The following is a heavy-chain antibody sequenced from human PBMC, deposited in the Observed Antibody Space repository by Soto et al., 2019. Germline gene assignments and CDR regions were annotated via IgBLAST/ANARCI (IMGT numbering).Heavy chain of an antibody. V-gene: IGHV1-18*01. CDR2: VSTYTGTT. Sequence: QVQLVQSGAEVKKPGASVKVSCKASGYTFTTYGISWVRQAPGQGLEWMGWVSTYTGTTDYAQKLQGRLTMTTDTSTSTAYLELTSLRSDDTAVYYCARDYYGSGAPGHYGMDVWGQGTTVTVYS. CDR3: ARDYYGSGAPGHYGMDV. CDR1: GYTFTTYG. J-gene: IGHJ6*02. D-gene: IGHD3-10*01.